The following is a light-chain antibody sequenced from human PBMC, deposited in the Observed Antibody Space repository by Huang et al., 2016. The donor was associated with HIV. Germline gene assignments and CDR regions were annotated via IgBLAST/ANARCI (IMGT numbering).Light chain of an antibody. CDR3: QQYGSSPPYT. Sequence: EIVLTQSPGTLSLSPGERATLSCRASQSVSSSHLAWYQETPGQAPRVLIYGASSRATGIPDRFSGSGSGTDFTLTISRLEPEDFAVYYCQQYGSSPPYTFGQGTKLEIK. CDR1: QSVSSSH. CDR2: GAS. J-gene: IGKJ2*01. V-gene: IGKV3-20*01.